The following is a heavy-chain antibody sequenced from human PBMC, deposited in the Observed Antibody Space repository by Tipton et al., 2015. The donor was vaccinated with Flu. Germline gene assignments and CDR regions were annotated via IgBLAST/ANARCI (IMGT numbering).Heavy chain of an antibody. CDR2: IYYSGTT. V-gene: IGHV4-39*01. Sequence: TLSLTCTVSGGSINSSNYYWSWIRQPPGKGLEWIGSIYYSGTTSYNPSLKSRVTISVDSSKNQFPLRLSSVTAADTAVYFCAGHSGLLRGPPDYWGQGTLATVSS. J-gene: IGHJ4*02. CDR1: GGSINSSNYY. CDR3: AGHSGLLRGPPDY. D-gene: IGHD3-10*01.